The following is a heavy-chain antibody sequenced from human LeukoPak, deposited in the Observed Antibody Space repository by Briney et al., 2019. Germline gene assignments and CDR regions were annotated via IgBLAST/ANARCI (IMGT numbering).Heavy chain of an antibody. V-gene: IGHV1-69*13. CDR1: GGTFSSYA. CDR3: ARDSDRDYGEGFYYGMDV. J-gene: IGHJ6*02. Sequence: SVKVSCKASGGTFSSYAISWVRQAPGQGLEWMGGIIPIFGTANYAQKFQGRVTITADESTSTAYMELSSLRSEDTAVYYCARDSDRDYGEGFYYGMDVWGQGTTVTVSS. CDR2: IIPIFGTA. D-gene: IGHD4-17*01.